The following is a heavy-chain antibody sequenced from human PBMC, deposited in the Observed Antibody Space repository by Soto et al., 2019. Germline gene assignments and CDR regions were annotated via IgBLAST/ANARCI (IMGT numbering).Heavy chain of an antibody. V-gene: IGHV1-46*01. CDR1: GYTFTSYY. J-gene: IGHJ4*02. Sequence: QVQLVQSGAEVKKPGASVKVSCKASGYTFTSYYMHWVRQAPGQGLEWMGIINPSGGSTSYAQKFQGRVTMTRDTYTSTGYMELSSLRSDDTAVYYCARSPLTYGDYERWGQGTLVTVSS. CDR2: INPSGGST. D-gene: IGHD4-17*01. CDR3: ARSPLTYGDYER.